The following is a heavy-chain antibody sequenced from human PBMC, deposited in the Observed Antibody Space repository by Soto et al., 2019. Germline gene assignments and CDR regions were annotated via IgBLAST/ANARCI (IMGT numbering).Heavy chain of an antibody. D-gene: IGHD6-6*01. CDR1: GFAFSSHP. J-gene: IGHJ3*02. CDR3: PRRAFVSSRSFDI. Sequence: GGSLRLSCTGSGFAFSSHPMSWVRQAPERGLEWVSGISDGGDLTYNADSVRGRFTISRDNVKNTLFLQMNSLRVEDTAVYYCPRRAFVSSRSFDIWGQGTMVTVSS. CDR2: ISDGGDLT. V-gene: IGHV3-23*01.